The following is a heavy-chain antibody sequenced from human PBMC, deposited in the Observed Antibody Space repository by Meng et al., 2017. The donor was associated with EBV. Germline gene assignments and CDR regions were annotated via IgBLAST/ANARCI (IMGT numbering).Heavy chain of an antibody. V-gene: IGHV1-2*06. CDR3: ARVGIAVAGTGDY. D-gene: IGHD6-19*01. J-gene: IGHJ4*02. CDR2: INPNSGGT. CDR1: GYTFTGYD. Sequence: QVQLVQSGAGGEKPGAAVKVSGKASGYTFTGYDMHWVRQAPGQGLEWMGLINPNSGGTNYAQKFQGRVTMTRDTSISTAYMELSRLRSDDTAVYYCARVGIAVAGTGDYWGQGTLVTVSS.